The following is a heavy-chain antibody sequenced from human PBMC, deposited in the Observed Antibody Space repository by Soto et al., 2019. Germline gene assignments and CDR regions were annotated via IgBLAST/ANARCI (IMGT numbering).Heavy chain of an antibody. D-gene: IGHD3-16*01. V-gene: IGHV3-33*01. CDR2: IWDVGTNE. Sequence: QVQLVESGGGVVQPGRSLRLSCVASGFTFRHYGMHWVRQAPGKGLEWVALIWDVGTNENYEDSVKGRFSIFRDNSKNTPHLQMTSLRAEDTALYYCARNLPYSDSWHSLYTSWGQGTLVTVSS. CDR3: ARNLPYSDSWHSLYTS. J-gene: IGHJ4*02. CDR1: GFTFRHYG.